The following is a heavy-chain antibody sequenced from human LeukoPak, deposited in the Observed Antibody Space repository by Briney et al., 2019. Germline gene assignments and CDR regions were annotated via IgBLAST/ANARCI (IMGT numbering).Heavy chain of an antibody. CDR1: GYTFTSYG. D-gene: IGHD1-26*01. Sequence: GASVKVSCKASGYTFTSYGISWVRQAPGQGLEWMGWISAYNGNTNYAQKLQGRVTMTTDTSTSTAYMELRSLRSDDTAVYYCARDHIVGAGYYYYYYMDVWGKGTTVTVSS. CDR3: ARDHIVGAGYYYYYYMDV. CDR2: ISAYNGNT. J-gene: IGHJ6*03. V-gene: IGHV1-18*01.